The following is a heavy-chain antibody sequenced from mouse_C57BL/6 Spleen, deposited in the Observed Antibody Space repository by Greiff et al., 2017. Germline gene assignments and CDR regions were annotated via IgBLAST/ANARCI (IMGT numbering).Heavy chain of an antibody. J-gene: IGHJ4*01. V-gene: IGHV5-9-1*02. CDR3: TREGVYYAMDD. Sequence: EVHLVESGEGLVKPGGSLKLSCAASGFTFSSYAMSWVRQTPEKRLEWVAYISSGGDYIYYADTVKGRFTISRDNARNTLYLQMSSLKSEDTAMYYCTREGVYYAMDDWGQGTSVTVSS. CDR2: ISSGGDYI. CDR1: GFTFSSYA.